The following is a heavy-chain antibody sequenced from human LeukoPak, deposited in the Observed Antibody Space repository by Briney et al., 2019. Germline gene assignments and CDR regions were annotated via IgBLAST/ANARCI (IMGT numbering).Heavy chain of an antibody. CDR2: IIPIFGTA. CDR3: ARDNDPRDPPHFDY. Sequence: SVKVSCKASGGTFSNYAISWVRQAPGQGLEWMGGIIPIFGTANYAQKFRGRVTITADKSTRTAYMELSSLRSEDTAVYYCARDNDPRDPPHFDYWGQGTLVTVSS. V-gene: IGHV1-69*06. CDR1: GGTFSNYA. D-gene: IGHD3-16*01. J-gene: IGHJ4*02.